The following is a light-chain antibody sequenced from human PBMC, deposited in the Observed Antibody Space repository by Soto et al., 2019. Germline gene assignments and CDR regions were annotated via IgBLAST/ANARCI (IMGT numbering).Light chain of an antibody. CDR3: QQSYSTTWT. CDR2: AAS. CDR1: QGISTY. V-gene: IGKV1-39*01. J-gene: IGKJ1*01. Sequence: VHMPLSASSLSASVGHSVTIPCRASQGISTYLTWYHQKKGKAPKLLIYAASSLQSGVPSRFSGSGYETDFTLTISSLQPEDFATYSCQQSYSTTWTFGQGTKVDIK.